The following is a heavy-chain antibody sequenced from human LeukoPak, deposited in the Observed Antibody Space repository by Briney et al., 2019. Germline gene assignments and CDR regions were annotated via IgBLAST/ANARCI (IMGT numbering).Heavy chain of an antibody. D-gene: IGHD3-22*01. J-gene: IGHJ4*02. CDR3: AREVSEGFDF. V-gene: IGHV3-7*01. CDR2: INHNGNVN. CDR1: GFTFSSYW. Sequence: GGSLRLSCAASGFTFSSYWMNWARQAPGKGLEWVASINHNGNVNYYVDSVKGRFTISRDNAKNSLYLQMNSLRAEDTALYYCAREVSEGFDFWGQGTLVTVSS.